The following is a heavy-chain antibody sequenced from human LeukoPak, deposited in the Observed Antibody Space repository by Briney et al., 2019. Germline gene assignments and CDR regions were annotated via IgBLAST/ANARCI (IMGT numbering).Heavy chain of an antibody. Sequence: ASVKVSCKASGYTFTSYDINWVRQATGQGLEWMGWMNPNSGNTGYAQKFQGRVTMTRNTSISTAYMELSSLRSEDTAVYYCARDRGAAAGYYFDYWGQGTLVTVSS. J-gene: IGHJ4*02. CDR1: GYTFTSYD. CDR3: ARDRGAAAGYYFDY. V-gene: IGHV1-8*01. D-gene: IGHD6-13*01. CDR2: MNPNSGNT.